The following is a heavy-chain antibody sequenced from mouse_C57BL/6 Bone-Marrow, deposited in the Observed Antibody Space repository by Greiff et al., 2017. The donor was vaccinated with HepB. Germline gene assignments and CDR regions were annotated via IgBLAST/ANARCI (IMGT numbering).Heavy chain of an antibody. CDR2: ILPGSGST. CDR1: GYTFTGYW. V-gene: IGHV1-9*01. D-gene: IGHD1-1*01. Sequence: QVQLQQSGAELMKPGASVKLSCKATGYTFTGYWIEWVKQRPGHGLEWIGEILPGSGSTNYNEKFKGKATFTADISSNTAYIPLSSLTTEDSAIYYCAREELYYGSSYCYWYFDVWGTGTTVTVSS. J-gene: IGHJ1*03. CDR3: AREELYYGSSYCYWYFDV.